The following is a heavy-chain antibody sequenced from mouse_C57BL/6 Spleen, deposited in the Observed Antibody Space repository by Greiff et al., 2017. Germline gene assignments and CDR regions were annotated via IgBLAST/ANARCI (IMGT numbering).Heavy chain of an antibody. CDR1: GYTFTSYW. Sequence: QVQLQQSGAELVRPGSSVKLSCKASGYTFTSYWMHWVKQRPIQGLEWIGNIYPSDSETHYNQKFKDKATLTVDKSSSTAYMQLSSLTSEDSAVYYCARGDYYGSRTNYFDYWGQGTTLTVSS. J-gene: IGHJ2*01. D-gene: IGHD1-1*01. V-gene: IGHV1-52*01. CDR3: ARGDYYGSRTNYFDY. CDR2: IYPSDSET.